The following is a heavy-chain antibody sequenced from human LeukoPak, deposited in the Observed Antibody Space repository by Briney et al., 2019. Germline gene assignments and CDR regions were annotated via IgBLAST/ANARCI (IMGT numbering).Heavy chain of an antibody. CDR1: GFSLSTSGMC. CDR2: IDWDDDK. J-gene: IGHJ6*03. V-gene: IGHV2-70*20. Sequence: SGPALVTPTPTLTLTCTFSGFSLSTSGMCVSWVRQPPGKALEWLALIDWDDDKYYSTSLKTRLTISKDTSKNQVVLTLTNMDPVDTATYYCARMMGSSWQYMDVWGKGTTVTVSS. D-gene: IGHD6-13*01. CDR3: ARMMGSSWQYMDV.